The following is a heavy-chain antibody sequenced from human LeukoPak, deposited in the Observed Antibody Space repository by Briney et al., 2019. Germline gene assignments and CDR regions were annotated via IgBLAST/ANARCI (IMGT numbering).Heavy chain of an antibody. CDR3: ARDAMLSDGTGWFDP. CDR2: IIPIFGTA. CDR1: GYTFISYG. J-gene: IGHJ5*02. V-gene: IGHV1-69*05. D-gene: IGHD1-1*01. Sequence: ASVKVSCKASGYTFISYGISWVRQAPGQGLEWMGGIIPIFGTANYAQKFQGRVTITTDESTSTAYMELSSLRSEDTAVYYCARDAMLSDGTGWFDPWGQGTLVTVSS.